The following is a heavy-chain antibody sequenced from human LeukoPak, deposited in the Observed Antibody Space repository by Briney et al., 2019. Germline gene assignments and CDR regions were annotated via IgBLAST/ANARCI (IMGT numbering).Heavy chain of an antibody. J-gene: IGHJ4*02. CDR2: IYHSGST. V-gene: IGHV4-38-2*01. CDR1: GYSISSGYY. D-gene: IGHD3-16*01. CDR3: ARQAWGTSRHTFDY. Sequence: PSETLSLTCAASGYSISSGYYWGWIRQPPGKGLEWIGSIYHSGSTYYNPSLKSRVTISVDTSKNQFSLKLSSMTAADTAVYYRARQAWGTSRHTFDYWGQGTLVTVSS.